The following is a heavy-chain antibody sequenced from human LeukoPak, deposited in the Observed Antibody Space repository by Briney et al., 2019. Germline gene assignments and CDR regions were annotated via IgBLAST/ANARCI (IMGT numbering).Heavy chain of an antibody. CDR3: ARDRSGYSPFDY. CDR1: GFTFSSYS. J-gene: IGHJ4*02. Sequence: GGSLRLSCAASGFTFSSYSLNWVRQAPGKGLEWVSYISSSSRSIYYADSVKGRFTISRDPSKNTVYLQMNSLRAEDTAVYYCARDRSGYSPFDYWGQGTLVTVSS. V-gene: IGHV3-48*01. D-gene: IGHD3-3*01. CDR2: ISSSSRSI.